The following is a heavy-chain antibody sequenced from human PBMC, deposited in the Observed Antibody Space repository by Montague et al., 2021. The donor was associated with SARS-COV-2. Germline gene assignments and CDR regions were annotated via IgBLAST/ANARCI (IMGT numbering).Heavy chain of an antibody. CDR2: VSFSGDT. CDR3: ARDRSYDSSGYQFPEYIFDY. V-gene: IGHV4-59*13. D-gene: IGHD3-22*01. J-gene: IGHJ4*02. CDR1: GGSISTYY. Sequence: SETLSLTCSVSGGSISTYYWSWIRQPPGKGLELIWYVSFSGDTIYNPSLKRRVTISVDTYKHQFSLGLSPVTAADTAVYYCARDRSYDSSGYQFPEYIFDYWGQGALVIVSS.